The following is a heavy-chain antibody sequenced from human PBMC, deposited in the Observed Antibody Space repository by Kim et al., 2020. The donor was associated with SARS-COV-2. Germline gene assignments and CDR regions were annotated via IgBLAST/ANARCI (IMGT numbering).Heavy chain of an antibody. J-gene: IGHJ4*02. CDR2: IYYSGTT. V-gene: IGHV4-39*01. CDR1: GDSISSRDYY. Sequence: SETLSLTCTVSGDSISSRDYYWGWIRQPPGKGLEWIGSIYYSGTTYYTPSLESLVTISVDTSKNQFSLKLTSVTAADTAVYYCARLRATRNFDFFAGYLDTDSWGQETLVTVPS. D-gene: IGHD3-9*01. CDR3: ARLRATRNFDFFAGYLDTDS.